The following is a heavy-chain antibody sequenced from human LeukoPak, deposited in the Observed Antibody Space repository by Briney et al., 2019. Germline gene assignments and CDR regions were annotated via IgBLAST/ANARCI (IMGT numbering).Heavy chain of an antibody. V-gene: IGHV6-1*01. CDR3: ARRRGTAQAFDY. D-gene: IGHD6-13*01. CDR1: GDSVSSNSAA. J-gene: IGHJ4*02. Sequence: SQTLSLTCAISGDSVSSNSAAWNWIRQSPSRGFEWLGRTYYRSKWSNDYAVSVKSRVIINTDTSKNQVSLQLNSVTPEDTAVYYCARRRGTAQAFDYWGQGTLVTVSS. CDR2: TYYRSKWSN.